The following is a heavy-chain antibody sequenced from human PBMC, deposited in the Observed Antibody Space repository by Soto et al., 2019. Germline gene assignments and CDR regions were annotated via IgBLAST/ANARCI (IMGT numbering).Heavy chain of an antibody. Sequence: PSKTLSLTCTVSGGSISSGGYYWSWIRQHPGKGLEWIGYIYYSGSTYYNPSLKSRVTISVDTSKNQFSLKLSSVTAADTAVYYCARGKVDTAMVLGWFDPWGQGTLVTVSS. V-gene: IGHV4-31*03. D-gene: IGHD5-18*01. J-gene: IGHJ5*02. CDR2: IYYSGST. CDR1: GGSISSGGYY. CDR3: ARGKVDTAMVLGWFDP.